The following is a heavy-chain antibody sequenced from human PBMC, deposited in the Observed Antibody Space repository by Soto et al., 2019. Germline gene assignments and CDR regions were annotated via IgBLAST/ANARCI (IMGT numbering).Heavy chain of an antibody. Sequence: QEYLVESGGGLVKPGGSLRLSCALSGFTVSDHYLTWIHQAPGRGLEWIAYISGSGSFTNYADSVKGRFIISRDIAQNSMYLQINSLRAEDTAVYYCARSSGWRQVVGYKYGLDVWGQGTAVTVSS. D-gene: IGHD5-18*01. CDR3: ARSSGWRQVVGYKYGLDV. J-gene: IGHJ6*02. CDR1: GFTVSDHY. CDR2: ISGSGSFT. V-gene: IGHV3-11*06.